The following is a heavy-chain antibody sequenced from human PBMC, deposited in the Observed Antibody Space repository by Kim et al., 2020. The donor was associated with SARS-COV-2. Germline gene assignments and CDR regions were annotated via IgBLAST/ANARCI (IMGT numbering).Heavy chain of an antibody. CDR3: ARARLLWFGELLSPSYYYYYGMDV. Sequence: SETLSLTCAVYGGSFSGYYWSWIRQPPGKGLEWIGEINHSGSTNYNPSLKSRVTISVDTSKNQFSLKLSSVTAADTAVYYCARARLLWFGELLSPSYYYYYGMDVWGQGTTVTVSS. CDR2: INHSGST. V-gene: IGHV4-34*01. J-gene: IGHJ6*02. D-gene: IGHD3-10*01. CDR1: GGSFSGYY.